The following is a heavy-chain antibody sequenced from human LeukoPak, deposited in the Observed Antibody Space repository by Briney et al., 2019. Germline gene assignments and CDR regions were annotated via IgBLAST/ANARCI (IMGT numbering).Heavy chain of an antibody. CDR1: GFTFSTYE. J-gene: IGHJ6*03. CDR2: ISSSGSTI. D-gene: IGHD5-12*01. CDR3: SRRSGDAYYYYYMDV. V-gene: IGHV3-48*03. Sequence: GGSLRLSCAASGFTFSTYEMNWVRQTRGKGLEWVSYISSSGSTIYYADSVKGRFTISRDNAKNSLYLQMNSRRAEDTAIYYCSRRSGDAYYYYYMDVWGKGTTVTVSS.